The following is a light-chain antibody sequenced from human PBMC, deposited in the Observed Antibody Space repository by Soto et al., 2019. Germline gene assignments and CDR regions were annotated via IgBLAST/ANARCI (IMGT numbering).Light chain of an antibody. V-gene: IGKV3-20*01. CDR2: DAS. CDR1: QTVRNNY. J-gene: IGKJ4*01. Sequence: VLTQCPGTLSLSPGERATVACSASQTVRNNYLACYHQRTGQATRLLIYDASSRATGIPDRLSGGGSGKDFPLTLSTLEPEDFAVYYCQQFSSYPLTFGGGTKVAIK. CDR3: QQFSSYPLT.